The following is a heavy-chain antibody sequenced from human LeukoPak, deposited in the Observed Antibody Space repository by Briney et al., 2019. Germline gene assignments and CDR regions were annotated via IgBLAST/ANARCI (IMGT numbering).Heavy chain of an antibody. CDR1: GGTFTSYG. J-gene: IGHJ4*02. CDR2: ISAYNGNT. Sequence: ASVKVSCKASGGTFTSYGISWVRQAPGQGLEWMGWISAYNGNTNYAQKLQGRVTMTTDTSTSTAYMELRSLRSDDTAVYYCARSLYYYGSGNEMGYWGQGTLVTVSS. CDR3: ARSLYYYGSGNEMGY. D-gene: IGHD3-10*01. V-gene: IGHV1-18*01.